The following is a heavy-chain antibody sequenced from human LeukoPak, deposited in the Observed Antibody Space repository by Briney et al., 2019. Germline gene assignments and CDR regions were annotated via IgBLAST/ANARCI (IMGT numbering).Heavy chain of an antibody. V-gene: IGHV4-39*07. CDR3: ASGPSPETFHQ. Sequence: NPSETLSLTCTVSGGSISSSSYYWGWIRQPPGKGLEWIGSIYYSGSTYYNPSLKSRVIISVDTWENQFSLRLTSVTAADTAVYYCASGPSPETFHQWGQGTRVTVSS. CDR1: GGSISSSSYY. J-gene: IGHJ1*01. CDR2: IYYSGST.